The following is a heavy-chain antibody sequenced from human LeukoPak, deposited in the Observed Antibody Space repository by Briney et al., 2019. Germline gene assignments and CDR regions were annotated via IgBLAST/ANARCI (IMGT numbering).Heavy chain of an antibody. Sequence: PSETLSLTCTVSGYSISSGYYWGWIRQPPGKGLEWIGSIYHSGSTYYNPSLKSRVTISVDTSKNQFSLKLSSVTAADTAVYYCAREYYYGSGSYHPNWGQGTLVTVFS. CDR3: AREYYYGSGSYHPN. D-gene: IGHD3-10*01. CDR1: GYSISSGYY. J-gene: IGHJ4*02. CDR2: IYHSGST. V-gene: IGHV4-38-2*02.